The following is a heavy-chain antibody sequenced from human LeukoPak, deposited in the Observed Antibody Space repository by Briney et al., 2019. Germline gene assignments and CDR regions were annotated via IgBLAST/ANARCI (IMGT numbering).Heavy chain of an antibody. D-gene: IGHD6-6*01. Sequence: GGSLRLSCAASGFTFSSYSMNWVRQAPGKGLEWVSYISSSSSTTYYADSVKGRFIISRDNAKNSVYLQMNSLRAEDTAVYYCARDLGYSSSSVFDYWGQGTLVTVSS. J-gene: IGHJ4*02. CDR3: ARDLGYSSSSVFDY. V-gene: IGHV3-48*01. CDR1: GFTFSSYS. CDR2: ISSSSSTT.